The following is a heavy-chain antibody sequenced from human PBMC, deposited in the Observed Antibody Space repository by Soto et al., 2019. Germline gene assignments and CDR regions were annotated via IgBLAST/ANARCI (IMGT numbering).Heavy chain of an antibody. D-gene: IGHD2-15*01. Sequence: ASVKVSCKVSGYTPTELSMHWERQAPGKGLEWMGGFDPEDGETIYAQKFQGRVTMTEDTSTDTAYMELSSLRSEDTAVYYCATKIKQYCSGGSCYSGFVYWGQGTLVTVS. CDR1: GYTPTELS. CDR3: ATKIKQYCSGGSCYSGFVY. J-gene: IGHJ4*02. V-gene: IGHV1-24*01. CDR2: FDPEDGET.